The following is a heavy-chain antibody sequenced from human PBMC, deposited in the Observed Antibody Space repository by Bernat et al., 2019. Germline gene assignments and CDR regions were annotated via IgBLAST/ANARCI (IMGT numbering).Heavy chain of an antibody. CDR2: IHSGGST. CDR3: AGDLRDGGPAY. Sequence: EVLLVESGGGLVQPGGSLRLSCAASGFTVSSNYMSWVRQAPGKGLEWVSVIHSGGSTFYADSVKGRFTVSRDNSKNTLYLQMNSLRAEDTAVYYCAGDLRDGGPAYWGQGTLVTVSS. D-gene: IGHD4-23*01. CDR1: GFTVSSNY. J-gene: IGHJ4*02. V-gene: IGHV3-66*01.